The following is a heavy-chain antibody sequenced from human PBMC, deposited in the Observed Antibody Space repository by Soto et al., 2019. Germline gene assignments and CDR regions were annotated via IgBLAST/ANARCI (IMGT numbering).Heavy chain of an antibody. CDR1: GGSISDYY. CDR3: ARDQNGSPHFDY. J-gene: IGHJ4*02. Sequence: PSETLSLTCSVSGGSISDYYWSWIRQPPGRGLEWIGYIYKSGSTNYSPSLKSRVTISVDTSKNLFSLKLSSVTAADTAVYYCARDQNGSPHFDYWGQGTLVTVSS. D-gene: IGHD1-26*01. CDR2: IYKSGST. V-gene: IGHV4-59*01.